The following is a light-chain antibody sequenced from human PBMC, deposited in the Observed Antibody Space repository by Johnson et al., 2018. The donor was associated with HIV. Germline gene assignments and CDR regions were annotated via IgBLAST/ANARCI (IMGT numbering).Light chain of an antibody. V-gene: IGLV1-51*01. CDR1: SSNIGNSY. Sequence: QSVLTQSPSVSAAPGQKVTISCSGSSSNIGNSYVSWYQQLPGTAPKLLIYDNNKRPSEIPDRFSGSKSGTSATLGITGLQTGDETDYYCGSWDSSLSAFVFGTGTKVTGL. CDR3: GSWDSSLSAFV. J-gene: IGLJ1*01. CDR2: DNN.